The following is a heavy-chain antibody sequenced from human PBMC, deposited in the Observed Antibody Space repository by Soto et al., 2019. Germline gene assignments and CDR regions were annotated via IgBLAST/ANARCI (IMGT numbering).Heavy chain of an antibody. CDR2: INHSGST. V-gene: IGHV4-34*01. CDR1: GGSFSGYY. Sequence: QVQLQQWGAGLLKPSETLSLTCAVYGGSFSGYYWSWIRQPPGKGLEWIGEINHSGSTNYNPSLKRRVTISVDTSKNQFSLKLSSVTAADTAVYYCARGGETYYDFWSGYFWSGNTSRGNWFDPWGQGTLVTVSS. D-gene: IGHD3-3*01. J-gene: IGHJ5*02. CDR3: ARGGETYYDFWSGYFWSGNTSRGNWFDP.